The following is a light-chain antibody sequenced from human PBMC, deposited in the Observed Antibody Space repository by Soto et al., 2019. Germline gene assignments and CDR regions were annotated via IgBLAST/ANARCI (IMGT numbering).Light chain of an antibody. CDR2: GAS. V-gene: IGKV3-20*01. J-gene: IGKJ1*01. CDR3: QQYGSSPPWT. CDR1: QSVSSSY. Sequence: EIVLTQSPGTLSLSPGERATLSCRASQSVSSSYLAWYQQKPGQAPRLLIYGASSTATGIPARFSGSGSGTDFTLTISRREPEDFAVYYCQQYGSSPPWTFGQGTKVEIK.